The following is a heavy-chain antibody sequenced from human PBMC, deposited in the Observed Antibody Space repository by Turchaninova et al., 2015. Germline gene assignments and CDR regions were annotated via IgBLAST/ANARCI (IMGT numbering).Heavy chain of an antibody. CDR2: ISVSGGST. D-gene: IGHD3-22*01. J-gene: IGHJ4*02. Sequence: GWALGLVWELPGVRCYGMCVGGVGRGQGEGQEWVSVISVSGGSTYYADSVKGRLTISRDNSKNTLYLQMNSLRAEDTAVYYCAKASGYDSIGYFDYWGQGTLVTVSS. CDR1: GVRCYGMC. V-gene: IGHV3-23*01. CDR3: AKASGYDSIGYFDY.